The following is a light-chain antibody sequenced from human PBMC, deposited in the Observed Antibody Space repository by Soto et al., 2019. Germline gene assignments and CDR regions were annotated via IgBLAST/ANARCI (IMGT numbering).Light chain of an antibody. CDR1: SSDLGGYNY. J-gene: IGLJ1*01. Sequence: QSALTQPASVSGSPGQSITISCTGTSSDLGGYNYVSWYQQHPGKAPKLMIYEVSNRPSGVSNRLSGSKSGNTASLTISGLQAEDEADCYCSSYTISTTLVFGTGTKVTVL. CDR2: EVS. CDR3: SSYTISTTLV. V-gene: IGLV2-14*01.